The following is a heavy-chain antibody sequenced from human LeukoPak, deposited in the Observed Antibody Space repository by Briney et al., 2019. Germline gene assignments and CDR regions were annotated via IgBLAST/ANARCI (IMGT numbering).Heavy chain of an antibody. V-gene: IGHV4-59*01. Sequence: SETLPLTCTVSGGSISSYYWSWIRQPPGKGLEWIGYIYYSGSTNYNPSLKSRVTISVDTSRNQFSLKLSSVTAADTAVYYCARGGYWIKNWFDPWGQGTLVTVSS. CDR3: ARGGYWIKNWFDP. CDR1: GGSISSYY. D-gene: IGHD5-18*01. J-gene: IGHJ5*02. CDR2: IYYSGST.